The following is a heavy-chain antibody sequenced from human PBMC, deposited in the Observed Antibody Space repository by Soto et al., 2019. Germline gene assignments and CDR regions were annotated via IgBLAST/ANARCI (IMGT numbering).Heavy chain of an antibody. CDR2: SNHSGST. D-gene: IGHD3-3*01. V-gene: IGHV4-34*01. CDR1: GGSFSGYY. CDR3: ARGSYDFWSGYYTNNWFDP. Sequence: QVQLQQWGAGLLKPSETLSLTCAVYGGSFSGYYWSWIRQPPGKGLEWIGESNHSGSTNYNPSLKRRVTISVDTSKNQFYLKLSSVTAADTAVYYCARGSYDFWSGYYTNNWFDPWGQGTLVTVSS. J-gene: IGHJ5*02.